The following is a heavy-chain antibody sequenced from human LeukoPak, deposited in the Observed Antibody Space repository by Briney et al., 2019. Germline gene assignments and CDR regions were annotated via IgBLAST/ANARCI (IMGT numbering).Heavy chain of an antibody. V-gene: IGHV3-11*01. Sequence: GGSLRLSCAASGFIFSDYYMSWIRQTPGKGLEWVSYISGTSSTIYYADSVKGRFTISRDNSKNTLYLQMNSLRAEDTAVYYCAKATSGSYFSPDYWGQGTLVTVSS. J-gene: IGHJ4*02. D-gene: IGHD3-10*01. CDR3: AKATSGSYFSPDY. CDR2: ISGTSSTI. CDR1: GFIFSDYY.